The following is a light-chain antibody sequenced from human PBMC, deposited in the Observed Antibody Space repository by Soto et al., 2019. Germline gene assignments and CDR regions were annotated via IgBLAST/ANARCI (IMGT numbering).Light chain of an antibody. V-gene: IGKV1-9*01. J-gene: IGKJ4*01. CDR3: QHSHSYPLT. Sequence: DIQLTQSPSFLSASVGDRVTINCRASQGIRNFLAWYQQKPGKAPNLLISATSTLQSGVPSRFSGSGDGTDFSLTISSLQPEDFATYYCQHSHSYPLTFGGGTKVDI. CDR2: ATS. CDR1: QGIRNF.